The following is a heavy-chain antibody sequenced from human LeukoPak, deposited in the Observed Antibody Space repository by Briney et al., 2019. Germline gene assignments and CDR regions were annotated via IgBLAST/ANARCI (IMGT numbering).Heavy chain of an antibody. D-gene: IGHD3-22*01. J-gene: IGHJ4*02. V-gene: IGHV3-23*01. Sequence: GGSLRLSCAASGFTFSSYAMSWVRQAPGKGLEWVSGISGSGGSTYYADSVKGRFTISRDNSKNTLYLQMNSLRAEDTAVYYCAKDRGCYDSSGTTFDYWGQGTLVTVSS. CDR3: AKDRGCYDSSGTTFDY. CDR2: ISGSGGST. CDR1: GFTFSSYA.